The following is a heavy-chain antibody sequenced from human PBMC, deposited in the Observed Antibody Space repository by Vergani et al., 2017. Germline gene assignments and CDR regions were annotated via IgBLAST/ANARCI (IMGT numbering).Heavy chain of an antibody. J-gene: IGHJ6*02. Sequence: QVQLQESGPGLVKPSQTLSLICTVAGGSISSGGDYWSWSRQHPGKGLERIGYIYYSGSTYYNPSLKSRVTISLETSKNQFSLKLSSVTAADTAVYYCARVQVGEEGMDVGGQGTTVTVSS. V-gene: IGHV4-31*03. CDR3: ARVQVGEEGMDV. CDR2: IYYSGST. D-gene: IGHD3-16*01. CDR1: GGSISSGGDY.